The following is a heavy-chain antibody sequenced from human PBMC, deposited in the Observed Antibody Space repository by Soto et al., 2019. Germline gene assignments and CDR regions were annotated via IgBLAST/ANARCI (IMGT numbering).Heavy chain of an antibody. J-gene: IGHJ4*02. D-gene: IGHD2-8*01. CDR2: IWYDGSNE. CDR1: GFTFSTYG. V-gene: IGHV3-33*01. Sequence: GGSLRLSCAASGFTFSTYGMHWVRQAPGKGLEWVAVIWYDGSNEYYVDSVKGRFTISRDNSKNTLYLQMNSLRAEDTAVYYCARYGQFASDYWGQGTLVTVSS. CDR3: ARYGQFASDY.